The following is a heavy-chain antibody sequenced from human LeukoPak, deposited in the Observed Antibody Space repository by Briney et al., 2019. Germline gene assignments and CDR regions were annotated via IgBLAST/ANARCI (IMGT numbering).Heavy chain of an antibody. CDR2: STYDGSDK. CDR1: GYTFIDYA. Sequence: PGGSLRLSCVASGYTFIDYALHWARQAPGKGLEWVAFSTYDGSDKEFADSVKGRSTISTDTSKNTGYLQIDNVSVEDTAVYYCARGETGYSTGRYLHWGQGTLVTVSS. V-gene: IGHV3-30*04. D-gene: IGHD6-19*01. J-gene: IGHJ4*02. CDR3: ARGETGYSTGRYLH.